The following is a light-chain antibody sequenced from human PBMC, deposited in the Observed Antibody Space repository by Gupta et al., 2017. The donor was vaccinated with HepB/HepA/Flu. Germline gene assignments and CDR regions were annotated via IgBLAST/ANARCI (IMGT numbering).Light chain of an antibody. CDR2: DNS. J-gene: IGLJ2*01. CDR3: GTREERISAVV. CDR1: SSSLGNND. V-gene: IGLV1-51*01. Sequence: QSVLTQPPSVSAAPGQKVIIYCSGSSSSLGNNDVSWYQQLPGTAPKLIMYDNSKRPSGIPDRFSGSTAGKYSTLTITGPQTGDEADYYCGTREERISAVVFGVGTKLTVL.